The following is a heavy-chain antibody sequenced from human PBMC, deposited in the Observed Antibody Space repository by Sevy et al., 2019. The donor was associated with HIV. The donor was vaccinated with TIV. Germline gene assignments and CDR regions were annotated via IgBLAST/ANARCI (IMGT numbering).Heavy chain of an antibody. D-gene: IGHD6-13*01. CDR2: IYYSGST. CDR3: ARHPGYSRGYFDY. V-gene: IGHV4-39*01. Sequence: SETPSLTCTVSGGSISSSSYYWGWIRQPPGKGLEWIGSIYYSGSTYYNPSLKSRVTISVDTSKNQFSLKLSSVTAADTAVYYCARHPGYSRGYFDYWGQGTLVTVSS. CDR1: GGSISSSSYY. J-gene: IGHJ4*02.